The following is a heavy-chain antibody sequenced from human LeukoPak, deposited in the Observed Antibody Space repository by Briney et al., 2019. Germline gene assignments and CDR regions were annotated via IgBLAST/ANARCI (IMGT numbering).Heavy chain of an antibody. CDR3: ARDSGWYPVDY. CDR2: IKEDGREK. V-gene: IGHV3-7*01. J-gene: IGHJ4*02. D-gene: IGHD6-19*01. CDR1: GFNFSNNW. Sequence: PGGSLRLSCAASGFNFSNNWMTWVRQAPGKGLEGVANIKEDGREKNYVDSVKGRFTISRDNAKNSLYLQMNSLRAEDTAVYYCARDSGWYPVDYWGQGTLVTVSS.